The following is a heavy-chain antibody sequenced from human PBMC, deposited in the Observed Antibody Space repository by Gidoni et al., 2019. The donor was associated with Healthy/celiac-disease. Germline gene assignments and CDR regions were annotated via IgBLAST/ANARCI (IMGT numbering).Heavy chain of an antibody. CDR3: ARYLQVVGFDY. CDR2: IYYSGST. CDR1: GGSISSYY. Sequence: QVQLQESGPGLVKPSETLSLTCTVSGGSISSYYWSWIRQPPGKGLEWIGYIYYSGSTNYNPSLKSRVTISVDTSKNQFSLKLSSVTAADTAVYYCARYLQVVGFDYWGQGTLVTVSS. V-gene: IGHV4-59*01. D-gene: IGHD2-15*01. J-gene: IGHJ4*02.